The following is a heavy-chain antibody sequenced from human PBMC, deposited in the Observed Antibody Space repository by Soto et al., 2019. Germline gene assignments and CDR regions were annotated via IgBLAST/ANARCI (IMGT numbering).Heavy chain of an antibody. CDR1: GGTFSSYA. CDR2: IIPIFGTA. V-gene: IGHV1-69*13. J-gene: IGHJ6*02. Sequence: SVKVSCKASGGTFSSYAISWVRQAPGQGLEWMGGIIPIFGTANYAQKFQGRVTITADESTSTAYMELSSLRSEDTATYYCARYITMVAPGYYYYGMDVWGQGTTVTV. CDR3: ARYITMVAPGYYYYGMDV. D-gene: IGHD3-10*01.